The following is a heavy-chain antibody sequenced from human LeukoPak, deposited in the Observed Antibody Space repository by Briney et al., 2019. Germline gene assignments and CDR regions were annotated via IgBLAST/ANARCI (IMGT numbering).Heavy chain of an antibody. V-gene: IGHV3-7*01. Sequence: GGSLRLSCVASGFTFSNYWMSWVRQAPGKGLQWVANIKQDGSEKYYVDSVKGRFTISRDNAKKSLYLQMNSLRAEDTAVYYCARDDDWTYEAYWGQETLVTVSS. CDR3: ARDDDWTYEAY. CDR2: IKQDGSEK. CDR1: GFTFSNYW. J-gene: IGHJ4*02. D-gene: IGHD1-7*01.